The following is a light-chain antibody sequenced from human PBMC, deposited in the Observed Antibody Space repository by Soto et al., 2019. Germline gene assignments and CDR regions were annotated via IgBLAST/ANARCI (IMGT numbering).Light chain of an antibody. CDR2: DAS. CDR3: QQYNNSLLT. Sequence: DIQLTQSPSTLSASVGERVTITCRASQSVSIWLARYQQKPGKAPKLLIYDASSWDSGVPSRFSGSGSGTDFTLSISRLEPADFAVYYCQQYNNSLLTFGPGTKVDI. V-gene: IGKV1-5*01. CDR1: QSVSIW. J-gene: IGKJ3*01.